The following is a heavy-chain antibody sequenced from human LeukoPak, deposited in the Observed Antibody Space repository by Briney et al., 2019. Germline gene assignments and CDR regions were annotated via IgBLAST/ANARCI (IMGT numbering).Heavy chain of an antibody. J-gene: IGHJ4*02. CDR3: ARDFGGQWLVLGYYFDY. V-gene: IGHV3-30*01. CDR2: ISYDGSNK. Sequence: GRSLRLSCAASGFTFSSYAMHWVRQAPGEGLEWVAVISYDGSNKYYADSVKGRFTISRDNSKNTLYLQMNSLRAEDTAVYYCARDFGGQWLVLGYYFDYWGQGTLVTVSS. CDR1: GFTFSSYA. D-gene: IGHD6-19*01.